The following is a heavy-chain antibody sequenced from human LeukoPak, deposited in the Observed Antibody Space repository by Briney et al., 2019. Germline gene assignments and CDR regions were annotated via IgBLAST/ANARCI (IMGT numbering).Heavy chain of an antibody. J-gene: IGHJ4*02. CDR1: GFTFSNYA. CDR3: AKDLHVSSDWYYFDY. D-gene: IGHD6-19*01. V-gene: IGHV3-23*01. CDR2: IGGSGART. Sequence: PWGSLRLSCAASGFTFSNYAMTWVRQAPGKGLEWVSAIGGSGARTYYADSVKGRFTISRDNSKSTLYLQMNSLRAEDTDVYYCAKDLHVSSDWYYFDYWGQGTLVTVSS.